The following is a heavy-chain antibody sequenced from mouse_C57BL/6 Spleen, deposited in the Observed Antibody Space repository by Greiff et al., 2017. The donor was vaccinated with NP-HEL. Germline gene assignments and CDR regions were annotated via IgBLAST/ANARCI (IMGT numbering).Heavy chain of an antibody. CDR3: ARRGYYGSSYYFDY. Sequence: VQLQQSGAELVRPGTSVKMSCKASGYTFTNYWIGWAKQRPGHGLEWIGDIYPGGGYTNYNEKFKGKATLTADTSSSTAYMQFSSLTSEDSAIYYCARRGYYGSSYYFDYWGQGTTLTVSS. CDR2: IYPGGGYT. J-gene: IGHJ2*01. CDR1: GYTFTNYW. V-gene: IGHV1-63*01. D-gene: IGHD1-1*01.